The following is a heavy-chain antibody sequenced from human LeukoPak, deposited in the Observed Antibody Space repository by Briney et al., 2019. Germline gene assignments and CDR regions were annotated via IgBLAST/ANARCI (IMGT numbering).Heavy chain of an antibody. D-gene: IGHD5-18*01. CDR2: VSAGHHA. V-gene: IGHV3-13*01. J-gene: IGHJ4*02. CDR3: VSEARGYHYTYFDY. CDR1: GFTLGGHD. Sequence: GGSLRLSCTASGFTLGGHDMHWVRQTTGDGLEWVAAVSAGHHAFYAGSVKGRFTVSREDAKNSLYLQMNSLRAGDTAVYYCVSEARGYHYTYFDYWGQGSLVTVSS.